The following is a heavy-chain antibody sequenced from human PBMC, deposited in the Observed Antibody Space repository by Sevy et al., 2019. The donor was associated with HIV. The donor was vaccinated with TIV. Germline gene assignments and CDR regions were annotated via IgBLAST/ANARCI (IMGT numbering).Heavy chain of an antibody. D-gene: IGHD4-17*01. CDR1: GGSITSSRYS. J-gene: IGHJ4*02. CDR2: TSYSGTT. Sequence: SETLSLTCTVSGGSITSSRYSWGWIRQTPGKTLQWIATTSYSGTTYYNPSRRSRATTSVDTSKNQFSLKFTSVTPADTAVYFCARHLTHRYGAGYWGQGTLVTVSS. CDR3: ARHLTHRYGAGY. V-gene: IGHV4-39*01.